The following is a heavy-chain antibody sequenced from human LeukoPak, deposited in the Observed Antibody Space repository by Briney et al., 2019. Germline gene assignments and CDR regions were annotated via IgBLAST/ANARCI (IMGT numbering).Heavy chain of an antibody. CDR2: VSGSGTT. D-gene: IGHD3-3*01. CDR3: AKDLLWSGD. J-gene: IGHJ4*02. Sequence: GGSLRLSCAASGFTFSSSAMSWVRQAPGKGLEWVSSVSGSGTTYYTDSVKGRFTISRDNSKNTLYLQMNSLKAEDTALYYCAKDLLWSGDWGQGTLVTVSS. V-gene: IGHV3-23*01. CDR1: GFTFSSSA.